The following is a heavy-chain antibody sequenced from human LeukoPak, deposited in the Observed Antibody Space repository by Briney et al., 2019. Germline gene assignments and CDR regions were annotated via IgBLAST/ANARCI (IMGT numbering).Heavy chain of an antibody. Sequence: GGSLRLSCAASGFTVSRNYMSWVRQAPGKGLEWVSVIYSGGSTYYADSVKGRFTISRHNSKSTLYLQMNSLRAEDTAVYYCARDSIAAAGKDYWGQGTLVTVSS. V-gene: IGHV3-53*04. CDR3: ARDSIAAAGKDY. CDR1: GFTVSRNY. D-gene: IGHD6-13*01. J-gene: IGHJ4*02. CDR2: IYSGGST.